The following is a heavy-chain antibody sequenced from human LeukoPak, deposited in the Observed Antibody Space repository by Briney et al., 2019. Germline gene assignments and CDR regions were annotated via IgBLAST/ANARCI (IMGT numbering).Heavy chain of an antibody. D-gene: IGHD3-16*01. CDR1: GFTFSTYW. Sequence: PGGSLRLSCAASGFTFSTYWMHWVRQAPGMGLVWVSRVNLDGSSTTYADSVKGRFTISRDNAKNTLNLQMNSLRAEDTAVYYCAREERLSQRGFDPWGQGTLVIVSS. CDR2: VNLDGSST. V-gene: IGHV3-74*01. J-gene: IGHJ5*02. CDR3: AREERLSQRGFDP.